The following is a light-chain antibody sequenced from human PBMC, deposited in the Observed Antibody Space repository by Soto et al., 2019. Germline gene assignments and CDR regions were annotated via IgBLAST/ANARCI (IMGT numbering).Light chain of an antibody. CDR3: QQYNNWPLT. V-gene: IGKV3-15*01. CDR2: GAS. CDR1: QNINNN. J-gene: IGKJ4*01. Sequence: EIVMTQSPATLSVSPGERATLSCSASQNINNNLAWYQQKPGQGPRLLIYGASSRATGIPARFSGSGSGTGFTLTISSLQSEDFAIYYCQQYNNWPLTFGGGTKVEIK.